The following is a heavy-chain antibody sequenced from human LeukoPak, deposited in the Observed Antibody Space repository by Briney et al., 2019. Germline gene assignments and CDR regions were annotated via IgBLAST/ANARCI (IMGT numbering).Heavy chain of an antibody. CDR2: ISSGGSTI. V-gene: IGHV3-11*01. D-gene: IGHD6-13*01. CDR1: GFTFSDYY. CDR3: ARRAAAGRCFDS. J-gene: IGHJ4*02. Sequence: GGSLRLSCAVSGFTFSDYYMSWIRQAPGKGLEWVSYISSGGSTISHADSVKGRFTISRDNAENSPYLQMNSLRAEDTAVYYCARRAAAGRCFDSWGQGTLVTVSS.